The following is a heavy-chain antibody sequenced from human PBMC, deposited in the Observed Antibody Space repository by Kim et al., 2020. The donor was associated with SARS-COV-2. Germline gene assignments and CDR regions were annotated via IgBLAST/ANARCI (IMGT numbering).Heavy chain of an antibody. V-gene: IGHV3-23*01. J-gene: IGHJ6*02. CDR3: AKFLGVLLWFGEWYGMDV. Sequence: GGSLRLSCAASGFTFSSYAMSWVRQAPGKGLEWVSAISGSGGSTYYADSVKGRFTISRDNSKNTLYLQMNSLRAEDTAVYYCAKFLGVLLWFGEWYGMDVWGQGTTVTVSS. CDR1: GFTFSSYA. D-gene: IGHD3-10*01. CDR2: ISGSGGST.